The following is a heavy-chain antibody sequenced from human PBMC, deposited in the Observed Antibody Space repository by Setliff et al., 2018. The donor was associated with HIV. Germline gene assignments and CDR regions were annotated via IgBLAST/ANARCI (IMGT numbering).Heavy chain of an antibody. D-gene: IGHD3-22*01. CDR1: GDSASNSRYY. J-gene: IGHJ4*02. CDR3: FLFYDDRSGFYWD. Sequence: PSETLSLTCTVSGDSASNSRYYWAWIRQPPGKGLEYIGSIYYNEKTYYSPSLKGRVTISVDTSKNQFSLKLKSVTAADTAVYYCFLFYDDRSGFYWDWGQGTPVTVSS. CDR2: IYYNEKT. V-gene: IGHV4-39*07.